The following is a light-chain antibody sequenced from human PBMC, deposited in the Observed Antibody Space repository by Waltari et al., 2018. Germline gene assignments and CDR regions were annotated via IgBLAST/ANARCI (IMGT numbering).Light chain of an antibody. J-gene: IGKJ1*01. V-gene: IGKV1-39*01. CDR1: QSISSY. Sequence: IKMTQPQSSLSASVGDRVTITCRASQSISSYLNWYQQKPGKAPKLLIYAASSLQSGVPSRFSGSGSGTDFTLTISSLQPEDFATYYCQQSYSTPWTFGQGTKVEIK. CDR2: AAS. CDR3: QQSYSTPWT.